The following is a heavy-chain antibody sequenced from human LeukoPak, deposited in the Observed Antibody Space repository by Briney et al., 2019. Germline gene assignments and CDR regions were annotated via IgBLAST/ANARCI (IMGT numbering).Heavy chain of an antibody. CDR1: GGSFSGYY. J-gene: IGHJ4*02. D-gene: IGHD3-10*01. Sequence: SETLSLTCAVYGGSFSGYYWSWIRQPPGKGLEWIGEINHSGSTNYNPSLKSRVTISVDTSKNQFSLKLSSVTAADTAVYYCARIRGNYGSGSYQRFDYWGQGTLVTVSS. CDR3: ARIRGNYGSGSYQRFDY. CDR2: INHSGST. V-gene: IGHV4-34*01.